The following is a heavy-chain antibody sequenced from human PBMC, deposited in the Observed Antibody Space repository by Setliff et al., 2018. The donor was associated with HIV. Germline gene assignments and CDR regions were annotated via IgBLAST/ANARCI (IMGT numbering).Heavy chain of an antibody. CDR2: IYTSGTT. J-gene: IGHJ3*02. D-gene: IGHD3-9*01. CDR3: ARSSHFYDMPQYAFDI. V-gene: IGHV4-61*02. Sequence: SETLSLTCTVSGDSISSGSYYWSWIRQPAGKGLEWIGRIYTSGTTNYNPSLKSRVTISVDTSKNKFSLKLSSVTAADTAVYFCARSSHFYDMPQYAFDIWGQGTMVTVSS. CDR1: GDSISSGSYY.